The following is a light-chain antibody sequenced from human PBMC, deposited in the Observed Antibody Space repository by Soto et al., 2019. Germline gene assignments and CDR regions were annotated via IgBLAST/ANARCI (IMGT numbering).Light chain of an antibody. CDR2: GAS. CDR1: QSVTSSY. V-gene: IGKV3-20*01. CDR3: QQYGSSPRT. Sequence: PGERATLSCRASQSVTSSYLAWYQQKPGQAPRLVIYGASSRATGIPDRFSGSGSGTDFTLTISRLEPEDSAVYYCQQYGSSPRTFGQGTKVEIE. J-gene: IGKJ1*01.